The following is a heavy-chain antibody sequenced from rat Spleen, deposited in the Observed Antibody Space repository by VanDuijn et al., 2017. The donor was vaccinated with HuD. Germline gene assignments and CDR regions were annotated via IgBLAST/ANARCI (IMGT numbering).Heavy chain of an antibody. CDR1: DYSITSNF. J-gene: IGHJ2*01. CDR3: ATLGLGYYFDY. D-gene: IGHD4-6*01. V-gene: IGHV3-1*01. Sequence: EVQLQESGPGLVKPSQSLSLTCSVTDYSITSNFWGWIRKFPGNKMEWMGYISYSGVTSYNPSLKGRVSITRDTSKNQFFLQLNSVTSEDTATYYCATLGLGYYFDYRGQGVMVTVSS. CDR2: ISYSGVT.